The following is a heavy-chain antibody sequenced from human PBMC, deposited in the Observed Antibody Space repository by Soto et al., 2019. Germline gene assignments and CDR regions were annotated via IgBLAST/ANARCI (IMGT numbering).Heavy chain of an antibody. J-gene: IGHJ4*02. CDR2: IKQSGSET. Sequence: EVQLVESGGGLVQPGGSLRLSCAASGFTFSSYWMTWVRQAPGKGLEWVANIKQSGSETYYVDSVKGRFTISRDDAKNALYLQMNTLRAEDPAVYFCARGYSIDYWGQGTLVTVSS. V-gene: IGHV3-7*03. CDR1: GFTFSSYW. CDR3: ARGYSIDY. D-gene: IGHD5-18*01.